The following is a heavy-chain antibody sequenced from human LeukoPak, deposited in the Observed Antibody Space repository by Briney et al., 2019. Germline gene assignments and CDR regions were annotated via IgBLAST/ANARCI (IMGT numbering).Heavy chain of an antibody. CDR3: ARANTVTTGTFNY. CDR2: ISYDGSNT. Sequence: GGSLRLSCAASGFIFSAYAMNWVRQAPGKGLEWVAVISYDGSNTHYADSVKGRFTISRDNTDNMLYLQMNSLRAEDTAVYYCARANTVTTGTFNYWGQGTLVTVSS. D-gene: IGHD4-11*01. V-gene: IGHV3-30*04. CDR1: GFIFSAYA. J-gene: IGHJ4*02.